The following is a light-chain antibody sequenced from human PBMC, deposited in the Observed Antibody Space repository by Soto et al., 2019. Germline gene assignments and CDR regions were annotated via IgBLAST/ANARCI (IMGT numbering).Light chain of an antibody. CDR2: DND. Sequence: QSVLTQPPSASGTPGQRVTISASGSSSNIGSNPVSWYQQRPGTAPKLLIYDNDERPSGVPVRFSGSKSATSASLAISGLQSQDAGDYYCATWDASRNGYVFGPGTKVT. V-gene: IGLV1-44*01. CDR3: ATWDASRNGYV. CDR1: SSNIGSNP. J-gene: IGLJ1*01.